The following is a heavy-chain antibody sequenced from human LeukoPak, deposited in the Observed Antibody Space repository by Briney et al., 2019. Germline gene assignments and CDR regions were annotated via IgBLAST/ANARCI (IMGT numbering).Heavy chain of an antibody. V-gene: IGHV3-48*03. CDR1: GFTFSSYE. J-gene: IGHJ4*02. Sequence: GGSLRLSCAASGFTFSSYEMNWVRQAPGGGLEWVSYIGNTGRTIYYTDSVKSRFTISRDNAKNSLYLQMNSLRAEDTAIYYCVRGDRYFFDFWGQGTLVTVSS. CDR2: IGNTGRTI. CDR3: VRGDRYFFDF.